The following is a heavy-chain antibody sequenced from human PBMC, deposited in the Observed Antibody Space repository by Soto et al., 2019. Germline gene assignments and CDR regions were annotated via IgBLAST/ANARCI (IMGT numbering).Heavy chain of an antibody. V-gene: IGHV1-18*01. Sequence: ASVKVSCKASGYTFTSYGISWVRQAPGQGLEWMGWISAYNGNTNYAQKLQGRDTMTTDTSTSTAYMELRSLRSDDTAVYYCAREPYYDFWSGTRKFDYWGQGTLVTVSS. CDR2: ISAYNGNT. CDR1: GYTFTSYG. D-gene: IGHD3-3*01. CDR3: AREPYYDFWSGTRKFDY. J-gene: IGHJ4*02.